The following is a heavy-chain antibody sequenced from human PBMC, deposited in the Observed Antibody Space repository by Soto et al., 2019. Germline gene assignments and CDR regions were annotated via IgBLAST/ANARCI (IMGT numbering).Heavy chain of an antibody. D-gene: IGHD3-3*01. CDR3: AVEYYDFWSGSFDYYYYYGMDV. Sequence: SETLSLTCAVYGGSFSGYYWSWIRQPPWKGLEWIGEINHSGSTNYNPSLKSRVTISVDTSKNQFSLKLSSVTAADTAVYYCAVEYYDFWSGSFDYYYYYGMDVWGQRTTVTVS. J-gene: IGHJ6*02. CDR1: GGSFSGYY. V-gene: IGHV4-34*01. CDR2: INHSGST.